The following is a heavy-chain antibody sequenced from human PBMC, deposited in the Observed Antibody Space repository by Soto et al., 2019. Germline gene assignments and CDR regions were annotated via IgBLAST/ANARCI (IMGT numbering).Heavy chain of an antibody. D-gene: IGHD3-22*01. CDR2: IIPIFGTT. V-gene: IGHV1-69*13. CDR3: ATNNYYDSSGYYYFDY. CDR1: GGTFSSYA. Sequence: SVKVSCKASGGTFSSYAISWVRQAPGQGLEWMGGIIPIFGTTKHAQKFQGRVTSTADESTSTVYMELSRLTSEDTALYYCATNNYYDSSGYYYFDYWGQGTPVTVYS. J-gene: IGHJ4*02.